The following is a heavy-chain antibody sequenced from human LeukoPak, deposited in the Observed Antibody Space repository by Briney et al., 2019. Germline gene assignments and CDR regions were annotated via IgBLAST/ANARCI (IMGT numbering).Heavy chain of an antibody. J-gene: IGHJ5*02. Sequence: ASQTLSLTCTVSGGSISSGSYYWSWIRQPAGKGLEWIGRIYTSGSTNYNPSLKSRVTISVDTSKNQFSLQLNSVTPEDTAVYYCAREEWNLVLNWFDPWGQGTLVTVSS. V-gene: IGHV4-61*02. CDR1: GGSISSGSYY. CDR3: AREEWNLVLNWFDP. CDR2: IYTSGST. D-gene: IGHD3-3*01.